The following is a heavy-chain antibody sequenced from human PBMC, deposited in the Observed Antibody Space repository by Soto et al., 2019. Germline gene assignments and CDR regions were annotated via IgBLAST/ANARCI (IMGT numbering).Heavy chain of an antibody. J-gene: IGHJ4*02. Sequence: QVQLVESGGGVVQPGTSLRLSCVASGFTYSNYAMHWVRQVSGKGLEWLAVVSHDGTLYPYADSVKGRFSISRDNSRKTLYLQMNSLRPEDTAVYYCVKDRSDTWSFDYWGQGTLVTVSS. CDR2: VSHDGTL. D-gene: IGHD2-8*02. CDR1: GFTYSNYA. V-gene: IGHV3-30*18. CDR3: VKDRSDTWSFDY.